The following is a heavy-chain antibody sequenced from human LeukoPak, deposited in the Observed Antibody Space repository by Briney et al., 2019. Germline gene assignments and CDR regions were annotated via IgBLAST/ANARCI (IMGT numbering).Heavy chain of an antibody. J-gene: IGHJ4*02. Sequence: SETLSLTCPVSGGSLSSTYYYWAWIRQPPGKGLEWIGSIFYSGITYYSPSLKSRVTISVDASKNQFSLKLSSVTAADTAVYYCARAGTTMTRVDSWGQGTLVTVSS. CDR2: IFYSGIT. D-gene: IGHD4-17*01. CDR3: ARAGTTMTRVDS. CDR1: GGSLSSTYYY. V-gene: IGHV4-39*01.